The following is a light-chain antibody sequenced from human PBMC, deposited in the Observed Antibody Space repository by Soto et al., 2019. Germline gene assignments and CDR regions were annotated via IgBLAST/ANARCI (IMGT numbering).Light chain of an antibody. Sequence: EIVMTQSPATLSLSPGERATLSCRASQRVSNNLAWYHQQPAQAPRLLIYGASTRATGIPARFSGSGSGTEFTLTISSLQSEDFAVYYCQQYNNWWTFGQGTKVEIK. CDR3: QQYNNWWT. J-gene: IGKJ1*01. V-gene: IGKV3-15*01. CDR2: GAS. CDR1: QRVSNN.